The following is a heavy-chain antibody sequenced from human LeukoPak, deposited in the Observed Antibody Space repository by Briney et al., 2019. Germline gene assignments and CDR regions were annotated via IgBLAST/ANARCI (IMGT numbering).Heavy chain of an antibody. D-gene: IGHD6-6*01. J-gene: IGHJ4*02. CDR3: ARAISSSGDY. CDR1: GFTFSSDW. V-gene: IGHV3-7*01. CDR2: IKQDGSEK. Sequence: GGSLRLSCAASGFTFSSDWMSWVRQAPGKGLEWVANIKQDGSEKYYVDSVKGRFTISRDNAKNSLYLQMNSLRAEDTAVYYCARAISSSGDYWGQGTLVTVSS.